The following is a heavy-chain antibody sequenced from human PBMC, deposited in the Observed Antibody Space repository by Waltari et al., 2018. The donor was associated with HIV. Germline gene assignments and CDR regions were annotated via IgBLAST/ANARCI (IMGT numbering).Heavy chain of an antibody. CDR2: IYYSGST. CDR1: GGSISSSSYY. Sequence: QLQLQESGPGLVKPSETLSLTCTVPGGSISSSSYYWGWIRQPPGKGLEWIGSIYYSGSTYYNPSLKSRITISVDTSKNQFSLKLSSVTAADTAVYYCARQTVVNRYYYYGMDVWGQGTTVTVSS. V-gene: IGHV4-39*01. D-gene: IGHD2-15*01. CDR3: ARQTVVNRYYYYGMDV. J-gene: IGHJ6*02.